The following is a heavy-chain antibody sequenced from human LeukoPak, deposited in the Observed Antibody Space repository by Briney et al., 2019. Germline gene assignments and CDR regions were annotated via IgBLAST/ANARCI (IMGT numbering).Heavy chain of an antibody. Sequence: SETLSLTCAVTGCSISSGGYSWSWIRQPPGKGLEWSGYIYHSGSTYYNPSLKSRVTISVDRSKNQFSLKLTSVTAADTAVYLCARLRAYTSSWYDAFDIWGQGTMVTVSS. CDR2: IYHSGST. D-gene: IGHD6-13*01. V-gene: IGHV4-30-2*01. J-gene: IGHJ3*02. CDR3: ARLRAYTSSWYDAFDI. CDR1: GCSISSGGYS.